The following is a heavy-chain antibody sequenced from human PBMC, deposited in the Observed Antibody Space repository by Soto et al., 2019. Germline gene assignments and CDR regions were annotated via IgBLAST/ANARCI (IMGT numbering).Heavy chain of an antibody. CDR1: GDSTRSFY. D-gene: IGHD2-15*01. V-gene: IGHV4-59*01. CDR3: ASPSVVSYAFDI. J-gene: IGHJ3*02. Sequence: QVQLQESGPGLVKPSETLSLTCTVSGDSTRSFYWCWIRQSPGKGLEWIGYIYDSGTANYNPSLKSRVNISIDTSKNQFSLKLSSVTAADTAVYYCASPSVVSYAFDIWGQGTMVTVSS. CDR2: IYDSGTA.